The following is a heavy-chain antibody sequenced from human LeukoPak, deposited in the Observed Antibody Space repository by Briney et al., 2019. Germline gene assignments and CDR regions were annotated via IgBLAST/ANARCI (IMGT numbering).Heavy chain of an antibody. Sequence: PGRSLRLSCAASGFTFSSFGMHWVRQAPAKGLEWVAVISYDGNNKDYADSVKGRVTISRDNSRNTLSLQMNSLRAEDTAVYYCVKDRRYCSGGSCYGMDVWGQGTTVTVSS. CDR2: ISYDGNNK. D-gene: IGHD2-15*01. CDR1: GFTFSSFG. V-gene: IGHV3-30*18. J-gene: IGHJ6*02. CDR3: VKDRRYCSGGSCYGMDV.